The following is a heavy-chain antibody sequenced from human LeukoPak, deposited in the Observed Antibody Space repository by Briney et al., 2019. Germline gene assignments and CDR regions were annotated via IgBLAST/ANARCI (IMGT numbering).Heavy chain of an antibody. J-gene: IGHJ4*02. CDR3: ARDNTRDGDYGDY. V-gene: IGHV3-21*01. Sequence: GGSLRLSCAASGFTFSSYSMNWVRQAPGKGLEWVSSISSSSSYIYYADSVKGRFTISRDNAKNSLYLQMNSLRAEDTAVYYCARDNTRDGDYGDYWGQGTLVTVSS. CDR1: GFTFSSYS. CDR2: ISSSSSYI. D-gene: IGHD4-17*01.